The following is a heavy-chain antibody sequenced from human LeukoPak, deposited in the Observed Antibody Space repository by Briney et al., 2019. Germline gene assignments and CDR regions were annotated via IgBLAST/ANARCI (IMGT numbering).Heavy chain of an antibody. CDR1: GFTFSSYA. V-gene: IGHV3-48*04. J-gene: IGHJ4*02. Sequence: GGSLRLSCAASGFTFSSYAMSWVRQAPGKGLEWVSAISYSGTTIYYADSVKGRFTISRDNAKISLYLQMNSLRAEDTAVYYCARDIAAAAGTFDFWGQGTLVTVSS. D-gene: IGHD6-13*01. CDR2: ISYSGTTI. CDR3: ARDIAAAAGTFDF.